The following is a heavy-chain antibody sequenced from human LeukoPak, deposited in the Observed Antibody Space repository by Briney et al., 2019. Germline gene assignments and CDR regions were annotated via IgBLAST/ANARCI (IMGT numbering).Heavy chain of an antibody. CDR2: IWYDGSNK. CDR1: GFTFSSYG. J-gene: IGHJ4*02. D-gene: IGHD6-19*01. CDR3: ARVDSSGWYRDTALGAFDY. V-gene: IGHV3-33*01. Sequence: PGGSLRPSCAASGFTFSSYGMHWVRQAPGKGLEWVAVIWYDGSNKYYADSVKGRFTISRDNSKNTLYLQMNSLRAEDTAVYYCARVDSSGWYRDTALGAFDYWGQGTLVTVSS.